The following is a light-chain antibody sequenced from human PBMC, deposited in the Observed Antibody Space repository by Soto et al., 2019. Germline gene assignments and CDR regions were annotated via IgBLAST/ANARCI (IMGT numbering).Light chain of an antibody. J-gene: IGLJ3*02. Sequence: QSALTQPASVSGSPGQSITISCTGTSSDVGNYNLVSWYQQHPGKAPKLMIYEGSKRPSGVSNRFSGSKSGNMASLTISGLQAEDEADYYCCSYAGSSTWVFGGGTKLTVL. CDR2: EGS. CDR3: CSYAGSSTWV. V-gene: IGLV2-23*01. CDR1: SSDVGNYNL.